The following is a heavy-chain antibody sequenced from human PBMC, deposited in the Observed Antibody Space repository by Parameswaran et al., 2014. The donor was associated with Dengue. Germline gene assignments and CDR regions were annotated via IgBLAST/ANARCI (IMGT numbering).Heavy chain of an antibody. CDR3: ARDSLTGGLPSQGFDY. CDR2: IIPIFGTA. V-gene: IGHV1-69*06. J-gene: IGHJ4*02. D-gene: IGHD1-26*01. Sequence: WVRQAPGQGLEWMGGIIPIFGTATYAQKFQGRVTITADKSTSTAYMELSSLRSEDTAVYYCARDSLTGGLPSQGFDYWGQGTLVTVSS.